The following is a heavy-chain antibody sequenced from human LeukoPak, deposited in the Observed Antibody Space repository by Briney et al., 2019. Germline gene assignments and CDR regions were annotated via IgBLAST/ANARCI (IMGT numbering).Heavy chain of an antibody. D-gene: IGHD6-19*01. V-gene: IGHV3-23*01. CDR3: AKVAGSSGGPFDY. CDR2: ISGSGGST. CDR1: GFTFSSYA. Sequence: GGSLRLSCAASGFTFSSYAMSWVRQAPGKGLEWVSGISGSGGSTYYADSVKGRFTISRDNSKNTLYLQVNSLRAEDTAVYYCAKVAGSSGGPFDYWGQGTLVTVSS. J-gene: IGHJ4*02.